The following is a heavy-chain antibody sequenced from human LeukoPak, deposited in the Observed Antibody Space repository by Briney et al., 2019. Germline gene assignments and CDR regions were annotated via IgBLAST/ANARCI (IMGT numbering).Heavy chain of an antibody. CDR1: GGTFSSYA. Sequence: GASVKVSCKASGGTFSSYAISWVRQAPGQGLEWMGGIIPIFGTANYAQKFQGRVTITADKSTSTAYMELSSLRSEDTAVYYCARDGEYGSGSYYPDYWGQGTLVTVSS. CDR2: IIPIFGTA. J-gene: IGHJ4*02. D-gene: IGHD3-10*01. CDR3: ARDGEYGSGSYYPDY. V-gene: IGHV1-69*06.